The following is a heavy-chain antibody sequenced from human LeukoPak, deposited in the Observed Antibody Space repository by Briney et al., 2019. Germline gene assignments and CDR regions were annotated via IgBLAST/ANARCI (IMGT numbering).Heavy chain of an antibody. Sequence: SETLSLTCTVSGGSISSYYWSWIRHPPGKGLEWIGYIHYSGSTHYNASLKSRVTISVDTSKNQVSLKLRSVTAADTAVYYCARTTEGYAGGPGYSYYYYMDVWGKGTTVTISS. CDR1: GGSISSYY. CDR2: IHYSGST. CDR3: ARTTEGYAGGPGYSYYYYMDV. J-gene: IGHJ6*03. V-gene: IGHV4-59*01. D-gene: IGHD5-12*01.